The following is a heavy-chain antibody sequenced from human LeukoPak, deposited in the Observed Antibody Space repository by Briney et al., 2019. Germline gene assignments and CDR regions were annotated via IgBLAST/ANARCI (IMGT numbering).Heavy chain of an antibody. CDR2: ISNSSNYI. J-gene: IGHJ4*02. Sequence: GGSQRLSCAASRYTFSNYSMNWVRQAPGKGLELVSSISNSSNYILYADSVKGRFPISRHNAKNSLYLQMNSLRAEDTAVYYCARDSSGYYWAAENFDYWGQGTLVTVSS. CDR3: ARDSSGYYWAAENFDY. V-gene: IGHV3-21*01. CDR1: RYTFSNYS. D-gene: IGHD3-22*01.